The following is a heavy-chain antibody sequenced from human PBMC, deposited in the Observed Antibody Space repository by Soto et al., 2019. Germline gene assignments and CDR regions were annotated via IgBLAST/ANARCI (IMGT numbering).Heavy chain of an antibody. CDR2: ISGSGGST. V-gene: IGHV3-23*01. J-gene: IGHJ4*02. CDR3: AKDKRYSSALGYFDY. CDR1: GFTFSSYA. Sequence: PGGSLRLSCAASGFTFSSYAMSWVRQAPGKGLEWVSAISGSGGSTYYADSVKGRFTISRDNSKNTLYLQMNSLRAEDTAVYYCAKDKRYSSALGYFDYWGQGTLVTVLL. D-gene: IGHD6-19*01.